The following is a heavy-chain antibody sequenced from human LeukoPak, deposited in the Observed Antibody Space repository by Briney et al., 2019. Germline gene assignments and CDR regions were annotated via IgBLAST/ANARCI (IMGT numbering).Heavy chain of an antibody. J-gene: IGHJ4*02. D-gene: IGHD1-26*01. CDR1: DYSISSGYGYY. CDR3: ASLRERSYYARGFDY. CDR2: IYHSGIT. Sequence: PSETLSLTCTVSDYSISSGYGYYWGWIRQPPGKGLEWIGNIYHSGITYYNHFNSSLKSRVTISIDTSKNQFSLRLTSVTAADTAVYHCASLRERSYYARGFDYWGRGTLVTVSS. V-gene: IGHV4-38-2*02.